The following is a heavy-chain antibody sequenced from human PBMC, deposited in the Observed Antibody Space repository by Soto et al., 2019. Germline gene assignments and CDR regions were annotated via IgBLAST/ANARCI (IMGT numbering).Heavy chain of an antibody. D-gene: IGHD3-22*01. CDR2: IKPDGSEK. J-gene: IGHJ3*02. CDR3: ARGDYYDTSGPFSDAFDI. Sequence: GGSLRLSCAATSFAFSTYWMRWVRQAPGKGLEWVANIKPDGSEKWYVDSVKGRFTISRDNAKNSLYLQMNSLRAEDTAVYNCARGDYYDTSGPFSDAFDIWGQGT. V-gene: IGHV3-7*04. CDR1: SFAFSTYW.